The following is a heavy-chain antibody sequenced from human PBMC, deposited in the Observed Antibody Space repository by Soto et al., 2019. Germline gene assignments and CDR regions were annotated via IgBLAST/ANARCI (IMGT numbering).Heavy chain of an antibody. CDR2: IIPIFGTA. CDR3: AREVIAAAGRNYYYYYGMDV. D-gene: IGHD6-13*01. V-gene: IGHV1-69*01. J-gene: IGHJ6*02. Sequence: QVQLVQSGAEVKKPGSSVKVSCKASGGTFSSYAISWVRQAPGQELEWMGGIIPIFGTANYAQKFQGRVTITADESTSTAYMELSSLRSEDTAVYYCAREVIAAAGRNYYYYYGMDVWGQGTTVTVSS. CDR1: GGTFSSYA.